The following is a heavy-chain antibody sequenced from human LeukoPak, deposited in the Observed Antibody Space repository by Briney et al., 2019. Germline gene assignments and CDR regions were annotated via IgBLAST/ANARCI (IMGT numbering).Heavy chain of an antibody. CDR3: ATSEISRIVVVPAASDC. CDR2: VDPEDAET. CDR1: GYTFTDYY. J-gene: IGHJ4*02. Sequence: GATVKISCKASGYTFTDYYIHWVQQAPGRGLEWMGRVDPEDAETIYAEKFQGRVTITADTSTDTAYMELSSLRSEDTAVYYCATSEISRIVVVPAASDCWGQGTLVTVSS. V-gene: IGHV1-69-2*01. D-gene: IGHD2-2*01.